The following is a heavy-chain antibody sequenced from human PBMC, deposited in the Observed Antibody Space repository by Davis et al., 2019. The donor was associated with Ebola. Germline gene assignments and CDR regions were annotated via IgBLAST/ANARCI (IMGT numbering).Heavy chain of an antibody. J-gene: IGHJ2*01. D-gene: IGHD1-14*01. CDR1: GFTFSSYW. V-gene: IGHV3-30*02. CDR3: ARDLPGGDWYFDL. Sequence: GESLKISCAASGFTFSSYWMHWVRQAPGKGLEWVALIRYDGSNKYYADSVKGRFTISRDNSKNTLYLQMSSLRAEDTAVYYCARDLPGGDWYFDLWGRGTLVTVSS. CDR2: IRYDGSNK.